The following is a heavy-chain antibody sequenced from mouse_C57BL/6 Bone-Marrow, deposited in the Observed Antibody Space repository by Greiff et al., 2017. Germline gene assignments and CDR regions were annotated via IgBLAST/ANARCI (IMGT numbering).Heavy chain of an antibody. D-gene: IGHD1-1*01. Sequence: QVQLQQSGAELARPGASVKMSCKASGYTFTSYTMHWVKQRPGQGLEWIGYINPSSGYTKYNQKFKDKATLTADKSSSTAYMQLSSLTSEDSAVYYCARGGNYYGSSWYFDVWGTGTTVTVSS. V-gene: IGHV1-4*01. J-gene: IGHJ1*03. CDR2: INPSSGYT. CDR1: GYTFTSYT. CDR3: ARGGNYYGSSWYFDV.